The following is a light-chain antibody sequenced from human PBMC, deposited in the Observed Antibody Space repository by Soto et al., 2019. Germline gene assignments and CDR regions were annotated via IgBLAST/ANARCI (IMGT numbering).Light chain of an antibody. CDR1: RSDVGTYNL. Sequence: QSVLTQPASVSGSPGQSITISCTGSRSDVGTYNLVSWYQQYPGKAPKLIIYEGSKRPSGVSNRFSGSKSGNTASLTISGLQAEDEADYYCCSYAGSSTYVFGTGTKLTVL. V-gene: IGLV2-23*01. CDR3: CSYAGSSTYV. J-gene: IGLJ1*01. CDR2: EGS.